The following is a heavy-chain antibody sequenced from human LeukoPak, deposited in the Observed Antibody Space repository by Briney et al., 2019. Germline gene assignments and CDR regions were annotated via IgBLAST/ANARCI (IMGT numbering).Heavy chain of an antibody. CDR1: GFTFSSYA. CDR2: ISYDGSNK. J-gene: IGHJ4*02. Sequence: PGRSLRLSCAASGFTFSSYAMHWVRQAPGTGLEWVAVISYDGSNKYYADSVKGRFTISRDNSKNTLYLQMNSLRAEDTAVYYCARDRVRYSSSWTFDYWGQGTLVTVSS. D-gene: IGHD6-13*01. V-gene: IGHV3-30*04. CDR3: ARDRVRYSSSWTFDY.